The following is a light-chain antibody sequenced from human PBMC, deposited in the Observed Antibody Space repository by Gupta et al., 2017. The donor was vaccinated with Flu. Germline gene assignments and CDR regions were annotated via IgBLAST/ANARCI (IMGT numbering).Light chain of an antibody. CDR3: QQADITPND. Sequence: DIVMTQSPDSLTVSLGERTTIHCKSSQSLLDNSNNKNYLAWYQQKPGQSPKLLIYWASTRASGVPDRFSGGGSGTDFTLSISSLQAEDVAVYFCQQADITPNDFGGGTKVEIK. V-gene: IGKV4-1*01. CDR1: QSLLDNSNNKNY. CDR2: WAS. J-gene: IGKJ4*01.